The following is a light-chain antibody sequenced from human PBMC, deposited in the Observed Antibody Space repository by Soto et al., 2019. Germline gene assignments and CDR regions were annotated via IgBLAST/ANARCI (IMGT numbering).Light chain of an antibody. V-gene: IGKV3-11*01. J-gene: IGKJ3*01. CDR1: QSIGSY. CDR2: DAS. Sequence: EIVLTQSPATLSLSLGERATLSCRASQSIGSYLAWYQHKLGQPPRLLIYDASNRATGIPVRFRGSGSGTYFTLTISSLEPEDFAVYYCQQRSTWPPFSFGPGTKVDIK. CDR3: QQRSTWPPFS.